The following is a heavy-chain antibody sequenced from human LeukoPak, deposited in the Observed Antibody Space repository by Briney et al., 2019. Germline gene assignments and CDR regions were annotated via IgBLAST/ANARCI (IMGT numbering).Heavy chain of an antibody. Sequence: SETLSLTGTVSGFSISSYYRSWIRQPPGRGLEWSGYIYYSGSNNYNPSLKSRVTISVDTSKNQFSLELSSVTAADTAVYYCAREGIAAARNAFDIWGQGTMVTVSS. CDR1: GFSISSYY. CDR3: AREGIAAARNAFDI. CDR2: IYYSGSN. J-gene: IGHJ3*02. V-gene: IGHV4-59*01. D-gene: IGHD6-13*01.